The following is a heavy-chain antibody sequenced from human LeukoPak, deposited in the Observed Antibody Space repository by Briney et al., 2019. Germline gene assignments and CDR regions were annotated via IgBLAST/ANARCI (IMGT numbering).Heavy chain of an antibody. Sequence: GGSLRLSCAASGFTFSTYWMTWVRQAPGKGLEWVATIKQDGSEKYYADPVKGRFTISRDNAKNSLYLQMSSLRAEDSAAYYCARDPPPYGVDYFDYWGQGTLVTVSS. CDR3: ARDPPPYGVDYFDY. V-gene: IGHV3-7*04. CDR2: IKQDGSEK. J-gene: IGHJ4*02. D-gene: IGHD4-17*01. CDR1: GFTFSTYW.